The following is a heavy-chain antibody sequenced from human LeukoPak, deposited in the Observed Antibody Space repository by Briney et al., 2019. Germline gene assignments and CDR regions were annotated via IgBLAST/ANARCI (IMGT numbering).Heavy chain of an antibody. V-gene: IGHV4-34*01. CDR3: ARAVVGATQVGKNWFDP. D-gene: IGHD1-26*01. J-gene: IGHJ5*02. CDR2: INHSGST. Sequence: PSETLSLTCAVYGGSFSGYYWSWIRQPPGKGLEWIGEINHSGSTNYNPSLKGRVTISVDTSKNQFSLKLSSVTAADTAVYYCARAVVGATQVGKNWFDPWGQGTLVTVSS. CDR1: GGSFSGYY.